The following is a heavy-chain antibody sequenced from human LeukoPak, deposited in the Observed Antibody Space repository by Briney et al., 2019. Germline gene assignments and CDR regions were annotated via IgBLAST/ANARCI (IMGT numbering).Heavy chain of an antibody. J-gene: IGHJ5*02. V-gene: IGHV3-11*04. CDR2: ISGSSSYI. CDR3: ARAETTVTRPHWFDP. Sequence: GGSLRLSCAASGFTFSDYYMSWIRQAPGEGLEWVSYISGSSSYIYYADSVKGRFTISRDNAKNSLYLQVNSLRAEDTAVYYCARAETTVTRPHWFDPWGQGTLVTVSS. CDR1: GFTFSDYY. D-gene: IGHD4-17*01.